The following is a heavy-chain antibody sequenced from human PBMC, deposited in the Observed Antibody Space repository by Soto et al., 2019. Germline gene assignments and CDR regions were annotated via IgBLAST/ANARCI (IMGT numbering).Heavy chain of an antibody. J-gene: IGHJ6*04. Sequence: SETLSLTCAVYGGAFSGYYWSWIRQPPGKGLEWIGEINHSGSTNYNPSLKSRVTISVDTSKNQFSLKLSSVTAADTAVYYCARARITIFVVVNYGSSSHYYYYGMDVWGKGITVTVSS. CDR3: ARARITIFVVVNYGSSSHYYYYGMDV. CDR1: GGAFSGYY. D-gene: IGHD3-3*01. CDR2: INHSGST. V-gene: IGHV4-34*01.